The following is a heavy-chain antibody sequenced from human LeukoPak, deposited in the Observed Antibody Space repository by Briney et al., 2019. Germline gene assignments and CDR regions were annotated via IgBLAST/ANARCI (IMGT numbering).Heavy chain of an antibody. J-gene: IGHJ6*03. Sequence: ASVRVSCKASGYTFISYYIHCVRQAPGQGLEWMGWINPNSGGTDSAQKFQGRVTMTRDTSISTAYMELSRLRADDTAVYFCAREAMERSYYYYMDVWGKGTPVTVFS. CDR3: AREAMERSYYYYMDV. D-gene: IGHD3-3*01. V-gene: IGHV1-2*02. CDR2: INPNSGGT. CDR1: GYTFISYY.